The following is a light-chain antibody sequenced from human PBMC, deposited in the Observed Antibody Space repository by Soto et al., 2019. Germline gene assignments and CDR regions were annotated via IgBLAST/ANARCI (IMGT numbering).Light chain of an antibody. J-gene: IGLJ1*01. V-gene: IGLV1-44*01. Sequence: QSALAQPPSASGTPGQRVTLSCSGSSSNIGSNTVNWYQQLPGTAPKLLIYSNNQRPSGVPDRFSGSKSGTSASLAISGLQSEDEADYYCAAWDDSLNAYYVFGTGTKVTVL. CDR1: SSNIGSNT. CDR2: SNN. CDR3: AAWDDSLNAYYV.